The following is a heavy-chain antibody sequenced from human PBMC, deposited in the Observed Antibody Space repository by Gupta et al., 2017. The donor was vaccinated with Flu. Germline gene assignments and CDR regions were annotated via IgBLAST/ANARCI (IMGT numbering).Heavy chain of an antibody. CDR2: INQDSSSQ. Sequence: QVQLVESGGGVVQPGSSLRLSCGSSGFTFGSNGRHWVSQTPVKGLEWVANINQDSSSQLYGDYVKGRFTISRDNSKNTLSLEINSLRAEDTAVDDGAKDLSKTWSFDYWGQGTLGTVSS. CDR3: AKDLSKTWSFDY. V-gene: IGHV3-33*06. CDR1: GFTFGSNG. D-gene: IGHD2-8*02. J-gene: IGHJ4*02.